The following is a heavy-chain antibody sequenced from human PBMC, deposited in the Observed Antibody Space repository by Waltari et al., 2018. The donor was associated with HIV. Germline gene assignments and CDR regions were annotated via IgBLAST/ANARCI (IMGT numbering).Heavy chain of an antibody. CDR3: ARSPPQYDSSGYYCDY. CDR2: ISAHKGNT. CDR1: GNTLTIYG. D-gene: IGHD3-22*01. J-gene: IGHJ4*02. V-gene: IGHV1-18*01. Sequence: QVQLVQSGAEVKKPGASVKVSCKASGNTLTIYGFTWVRQAPGQGLEWMGWISAHKGNTNYAQKFQGRVTMTTDTSTSTAYMELRSLRSDDTAVYYCARSPPQYDSSGYYCDYWGQGTLVTVSS.